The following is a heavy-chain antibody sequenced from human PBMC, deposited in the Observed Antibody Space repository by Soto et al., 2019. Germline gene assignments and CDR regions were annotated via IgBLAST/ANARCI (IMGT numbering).Heavy chain of an antibody. V-gene: IGHV3-9*01. CDR1: GFKFEDQA. Sequence: LRLSCVASGFKFEDQAMHWVRQAPGKGLEWVSGISWKGDRVGYADSVKGRFTISRDNVKNSLVLQMNSLRAEDTAFYFCVRDTYYDFWSGPGGPFDLWGPGTMVTVS. J-gene: IGHJ3*01. D-gene: IGHD3-3*01. CDR3: VRDTYYDFWSGPGGPFDL. CDR2: ISWKGDRV.